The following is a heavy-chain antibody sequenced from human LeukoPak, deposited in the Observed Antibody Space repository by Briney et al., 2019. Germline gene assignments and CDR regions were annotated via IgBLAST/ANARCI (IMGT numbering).Heavy chain of an antibody. J-gene: IGHJ3*02. CDR3: ARPLAPVMLNAFNI. CDR1: GYTFTGYY. CDR2: INPNSGGT. V-gene: IGHV1-2*06. Sequence: GASVKVSCKASGYTFTGYYMHWVRQAPGQGLEWMGRINPNSGGTNYAQKFQGRVTMTRDTSTSTVYMELSSLRSEDTAVYYCARPLAPVMLNAFNIWGQGTMVTVSS. D-gene: IGHD2-8*01.